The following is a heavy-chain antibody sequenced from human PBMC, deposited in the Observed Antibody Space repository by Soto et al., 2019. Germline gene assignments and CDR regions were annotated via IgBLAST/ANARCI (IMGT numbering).Heavy chain of an antibody. CDR1: GGSVRSNNW. V-gene: IGHV4-4*02. Sequence: SDTLSLTCAVSGGSVRSNNWWFWVRQPPGKGLEWIGEIHHRESTNLNPSLKSRVTISVDRSKNEFSLKVKSVTAADTAVYYCGCRVEDISYDYYGMDVWGQGTTVTVSS. CDR3: GCRVEDISYDYYGMDV. CDR2: IHHREST. D-gene: IGHD2-15*01. J-gene: IGHJ6*02.